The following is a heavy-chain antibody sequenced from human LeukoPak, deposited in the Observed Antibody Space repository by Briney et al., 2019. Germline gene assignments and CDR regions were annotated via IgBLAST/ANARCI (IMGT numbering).Heavy chain of an antibody. Sequence: GGSLRLSCAASGFTLSNAWMNWVRQAPGKGLEWVSSISSSSSYIYYADSVKGRFTISRDNAKNSLNLQMNSLRAEDTAVYYCARDTEIAAAGNWFDPWGQGTLVTVSS. CDR3: ARDTEIAAAGNWFDP. J-gene: IGHJ5*02. V-gene: IGHV3-21*01. D-gene: IGHD6-13*01. CDR1: GFTLSNAW. CDR2: ISSSSSYI.